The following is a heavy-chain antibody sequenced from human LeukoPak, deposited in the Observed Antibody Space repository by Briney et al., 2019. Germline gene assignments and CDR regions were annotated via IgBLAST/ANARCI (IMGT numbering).Heavy chain of an antibody. Sequence: ASVKVSCKASGYTFTMYYMHWVRQAPGQGLEWMGWINPNSGGTNYAQKFQGWVTMTRDTSISTAYMELSRLRSDDTAVYYCARGLVAAAPGDYWGQGTLVTVSS. CDR1: GYTFTMYY. CDR3: ARGLVAAAPGDY. CDR2: INPNSGGT. D-gene: IGHD6-13*01. V-gene: IGHV1-2*04. J-gene: IGHJ4*02.